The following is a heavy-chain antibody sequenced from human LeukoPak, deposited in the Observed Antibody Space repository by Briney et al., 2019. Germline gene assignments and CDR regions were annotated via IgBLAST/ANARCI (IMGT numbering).Heavy chain of an antibody. D-gene: IGHD5-18*01. CDR2: IYHSGST. CDR3: ARRGYSYGYLWGGFDY. CDR1: GYSISSGYY. V-gene: IGHV4-38-2*02. J-gene: IGHJ4*02. Sequence: PSETLSLTCTVSGYSISSGYYWGWIRQPPGKGLEWIGSIYHSGSTYYNPSLKSRVTISVDTSKNQFSLKLSSVTAADTAVYYCARRGYSYGYLWGGFDYWGQGTLVTVSS.